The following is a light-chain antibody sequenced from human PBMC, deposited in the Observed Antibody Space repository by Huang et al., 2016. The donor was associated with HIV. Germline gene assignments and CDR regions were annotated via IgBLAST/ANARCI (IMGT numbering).Light chain of an antibody. Sequence: EIVMTQSPATLSVSPGERATLSCRASQGVSNNIAWYQQKPGQTPSLLIHGASTRATGIAAKFSGRGYGTDFTLTITSLQPEDSAVYYCQHYNNWPPWTFGPGTQVEI. V-gene: IGKV3D-15*01. CDR1: QGVSNN. J-gene: IGKJ1*01. CDR3: QHYNNWPPWT. CDR2: GAS.